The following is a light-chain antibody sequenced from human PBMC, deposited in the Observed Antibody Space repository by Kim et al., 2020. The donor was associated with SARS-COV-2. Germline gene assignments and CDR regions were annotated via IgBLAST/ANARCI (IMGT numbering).Light chain of an antibody. CDR3: HQYNDWPPGDT. V-gene: IGKV3-15*01. J-gene: IGKJ2*01. Sequence: IVMTQSPATLSVSPGERATLFCRASQSVSNKLAWYQYKPGQPPRVVIYGESTRAPGIPARFSGSGSGTEFTLTVNSLQSEDFAVYYCHQYNDWPPGDTFGQGTKLEI. CDR2: GES. CDR1: QSVSNK.